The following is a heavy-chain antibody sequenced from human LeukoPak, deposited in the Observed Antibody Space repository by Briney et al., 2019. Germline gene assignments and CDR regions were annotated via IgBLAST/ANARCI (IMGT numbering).Heavy chain of an antibody. Sequence: PGGSLRLSCAASGFTFSRYAMTWFRRAPGKGLEWVSTIGDSGDKSYYPDSVKGRFTISRDLSKDTLFLEMHNLRAEDTAVYYCAKGRALWTYDFDSWGQGTLVTVSS. CDR1: GFTFSRYA. D-gene: IGHD3/OR15-3a*01. CDR3: AKGRALWTYDFDS. V-gene: IGHV3-23*01. CDR2: IGDSGDKS. J-gene: IGHJ4*02.